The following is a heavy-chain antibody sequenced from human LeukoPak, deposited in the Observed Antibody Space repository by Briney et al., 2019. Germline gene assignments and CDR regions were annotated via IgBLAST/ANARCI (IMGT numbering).Heavy chain of an antibody. CDR3: ARGVNYYDYVWGSYRLFDY. J-gene: IGHJ4*02. V-gene: IGHV4-34*01. CDR1: GGSFSGYY. D-gene: IGHD3-16*02. CDR2: INHSGST. Sequence: SETLSLTCAVYGGSFSGYYWSWIRQPPGKGLEWLGEINHSGSTNYNPSLKSRVTISVDTSQNQFSLKLSSVTAADSAVYYCARGVNYYDYVWGSYRLFDYWGQGTLVTVSS.